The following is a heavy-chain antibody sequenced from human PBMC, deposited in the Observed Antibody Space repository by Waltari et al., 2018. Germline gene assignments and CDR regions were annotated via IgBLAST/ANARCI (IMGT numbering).Heavy chain of an antibody. D-gene: IGHD6-13*01. V-gene: IGHV3-48*03. Sequence: EVQLVESGGGLVQPGGSLRLSCAAAGLTCSSSEMNWVRQHPGKGLEWVSYISSRGSTIYYADSVKGRFTISRDNAKNSLYLQMNSLRAEDTAVYYCARDGEQQLVSDAFDIWGQGTMVTVSS. CDR3: ARDGEQQLVSDAFDI. J-gene: IGHJ3*02. CDR1: GLTCSSSE. CDR2: ISSRGSTI.